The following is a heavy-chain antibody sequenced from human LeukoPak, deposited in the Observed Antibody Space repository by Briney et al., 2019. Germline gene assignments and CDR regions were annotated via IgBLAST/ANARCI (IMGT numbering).Heavy chain of an antibody. J-gene: IGHJ4*02. Sequence: ASVKVSCKASGYTFTSYYMHWVRQAPGQGLEWMGVINPTGGSTNYAQKFQGRVTMARDTSTSTVYMELTSLISEDTAMYFCARTHDYVSSGHDYWGQGTLVTVSS. CDR3: ARTHDYVSSGHDY. CDR1: GYTFTSYY. CDR2: INPTGGST. V-gene: IGHV1-46*01. D-gene: IGHD3-22*01.